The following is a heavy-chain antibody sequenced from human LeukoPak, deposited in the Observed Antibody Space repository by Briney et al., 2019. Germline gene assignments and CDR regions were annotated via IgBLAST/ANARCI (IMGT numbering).Heavy chain of an antibody. CDR3: AKALGYCSSTSCPLLYYFDY. CDR2: ISYDGSNK. CDR1: GFTFSSYA. Sequence: GGSLRLSCAASGFTFSSYAMHWVRQAPGKGLEWVAVISYDGSNKYYADSVKGRFTISRDNAKNSLYLQMNSLRAEDTAVYYCAKALGYCSSTSCPLLYYFDYWGQGTLVTVSS. D-gene: IGHD2-2*01. V-gene: IGHV3-30-3*01. J-gene: IGHJ4*02.